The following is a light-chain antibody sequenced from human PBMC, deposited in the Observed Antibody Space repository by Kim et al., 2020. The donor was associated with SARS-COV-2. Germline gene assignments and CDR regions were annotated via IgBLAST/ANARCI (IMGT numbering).Light chain of an antibody. V-gene: IGLV3-21*04. CDR2: YDS. CDR3: QVWDSSSDHPSWV. CDR1: NIGSKS. J-gene: IGLJ3*02. Sequence: SYELTQPPSVSVAPGKTARITCGGNNIGSKSVHWYQQKPGQAPVLVIYYDSDRPSGIPERFSGSNSGNTATLTISRVEAGDEAYYYCQVWDSSSDHPSWVFGGGTKLTVL.